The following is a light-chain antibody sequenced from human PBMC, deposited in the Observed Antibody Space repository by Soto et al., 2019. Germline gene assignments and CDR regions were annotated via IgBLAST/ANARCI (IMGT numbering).Light chain of an antibody. CDR3: QQRSNWPPIT. CDR2: DAS. V-gene: IGKV3-11*01. Sequence: EIVLTQSPATLSSFPGDRVTLSCRASQAVNTRLAWYQHKPGQAPRLLIYDASNRATGIPARFSGSGSGTDFTLTISSLEPEDFAVYYCQQRSNWPPITFGQGTRLEI. J-gene: IGKJ5*01. CDR1: QAVNTR.